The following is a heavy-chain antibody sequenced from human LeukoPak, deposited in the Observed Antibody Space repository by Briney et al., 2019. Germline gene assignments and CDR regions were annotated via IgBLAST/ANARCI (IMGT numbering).Heavy chain of an antibody. J-gene: IGHJ3*02. CDR2: ISSTGSTI. D-gene: IGHD3-22*01. V-gene: IGHV3-48*03. CDR3: ARDQHYYHSDRFDI. CDR1: GFTLSSYE. Sequence: GGSLRLSCAAWGFTLSSYEMNWVREAPGKGLEGGSYISSTGSTISYADSVKGRFTISRDNANTSLYLQTNSLRAEDTAVYYCARDQHYYHSDRFDIWGQGTMVTVSS.